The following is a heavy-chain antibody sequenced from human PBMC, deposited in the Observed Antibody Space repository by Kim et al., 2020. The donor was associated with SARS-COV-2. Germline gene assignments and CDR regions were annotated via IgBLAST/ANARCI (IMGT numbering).Heavy chain of an antibody. J-gene: IGHJ6*02. Sequence: GGSLRLSCAASGFTFSTYSMNWVRQAPGTGLEWVSYITSSSSAIKYADSVQGRFTISRDNAKNSLYLQMNSLSAEDTAVYYCSRDAPDKDVWGPGTPVT. CDR3: SRDAPDKDV. CDR1: GFTFSTYS. D-gene: IGHD3-9*01. CDR2: ITSSSSAI. V-gene: IGHV3-48*04.